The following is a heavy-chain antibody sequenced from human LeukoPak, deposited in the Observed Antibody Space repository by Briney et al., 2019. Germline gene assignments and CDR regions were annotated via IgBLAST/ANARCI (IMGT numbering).Heavy chain of an antibody. Sequence: PSETLSLTCTVSGDSVSGISFYWSWIRQPPGKGLQYIGNIQYSGSTNYNPSLKSRVTISVDTSKNLFSLKLSSVTAADTAVYYCARYYDSSGYWSTPHFDYWGQGTLVTVSS. D-gene: IGHD3-22*01. CDR3: ARYYDSSGYWSTPHFDY. CDR1: GDSVSGISFY. V-gene: IGHV4-61*01. J-gene: IGHJ4*02. CDR2: IQYSGST.